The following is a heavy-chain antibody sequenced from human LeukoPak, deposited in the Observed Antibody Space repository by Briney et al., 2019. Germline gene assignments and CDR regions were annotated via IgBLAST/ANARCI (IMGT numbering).Heavy chain of an antibody. V-gene: IGHV3-74*01. J-gene: IGHJ5*02. D-gene: IGHD2-2*03. Sequence: PGGSLRLSCAASGFTFSSYWMHWVRQASGKGLVWVSRSNSDGSSRSYADSVKGRFTVSRDNAKKTLYLQMNSLRDEDTAVYYCASLDIVVVPAAIRNWFDPWGQGTLVTVSS. CDR1: GFTFSSYW. CDR2: SNSDGSSR. CDR3: ASLDIVVVPAAIRNWFDP.